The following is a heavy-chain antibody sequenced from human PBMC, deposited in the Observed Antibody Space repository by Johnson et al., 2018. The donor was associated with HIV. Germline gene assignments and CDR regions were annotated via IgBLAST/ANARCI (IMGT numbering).Heavy chain of an antibody. CDR1: GFTFSSYD. D-gene: IGHD1-26*01. CDR3: AKDIGWELQSAFDI. J-gene: IGHJ3*02. CDR2: ISWNSGSI. V-gene: IGHV3-9*01. Sequence: VQLVESGGGLVQPGGSLRLSCAASGFTFSSYDMHWVRQAPGKGLEWVSGISWNSGSIGYADSVKGRFTISRDNANNSLYLQMNSLRAEDTALYYCAKDIGWELQSAFDIWGQGTMVTVSS.